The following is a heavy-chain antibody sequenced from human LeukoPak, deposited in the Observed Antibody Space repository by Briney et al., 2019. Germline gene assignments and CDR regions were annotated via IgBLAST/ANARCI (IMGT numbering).Heavy chain of an antibody. CDR1: GGSVSTTSSY. CDR3: ARRGLVVVPL. CDR2: IYYGGNT. Sequence: PSETLSLTCTVSGGSVSTTSSYWVWVRQPPGKGLEWVGSIYYGGNTHYNPSLKSRLTISVDTSKNQFSLKLTSVTAADTAVYYCARRGLVVVPLWGQGILVTVSS. D-gene: IGHD2-21*01. V-gene: IGHV4-39*01. J-gene: IGHJ4*02.